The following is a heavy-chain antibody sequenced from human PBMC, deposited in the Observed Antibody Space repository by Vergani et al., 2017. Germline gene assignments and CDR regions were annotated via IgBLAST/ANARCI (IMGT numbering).Heavy chain of an antibody. Sequence: QAQLVQSGPELKKPGASVKVSCKASGYTFTSYALHWVRQAPGQGLEWLGWINTNTETPTHAQAFTGRFFFPLDTSVNTAFLQISGLTAEDTALYYCASAKRGRIAVSAADTWGQGTLVTVSS. V-gene: IGHV7-4-1*02. CDR3: ASAKRGRIAVSAADT. CDR1: GYTFTSYA. CDR2: INTNTETP. D-gene: IGHD6-19*01. J-gene: IGHJ5*02.